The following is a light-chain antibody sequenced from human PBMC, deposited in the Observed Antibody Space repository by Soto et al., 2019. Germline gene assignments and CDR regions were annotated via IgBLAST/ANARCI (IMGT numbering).Light chain of an antibody. CDR2: GAS. Sequence: EIVLTQSPGTLSLSPGERATLSCRASQSVSSSYLAWYQQKAGQAPRLLIYGASSRATGIPDRFSGSGSGTDFTLTISRLEPEDFAVYYCHQYGSSHWTFGQGTKVDIK. CDR1: QSVSSSY. J-gene: IGKJ1*01. V-gene: IGKV3-20*01. CDR3: HQYGSSHWT.